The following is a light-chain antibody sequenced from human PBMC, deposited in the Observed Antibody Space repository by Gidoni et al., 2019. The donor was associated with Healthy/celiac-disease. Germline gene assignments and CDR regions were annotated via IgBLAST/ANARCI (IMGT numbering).Light chain of an antibody. CDR3: QQYDNRPPWT. CDR1: QDISNY. Sequence: RITITCQASQDISNYLNWYQQKPGKAPKLLIYDASNLETGVPSRFSGSGSGTDFTFTISSLQPEDIATYYCQQYDNRPPWTFGQGTKLEIK. J-gene: IGKJ2*02. V-gene: IGKV1-33*01. CDR2: DAS.